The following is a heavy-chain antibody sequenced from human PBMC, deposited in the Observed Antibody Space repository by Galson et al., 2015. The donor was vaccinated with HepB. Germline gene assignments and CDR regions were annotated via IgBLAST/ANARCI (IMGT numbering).Heavy chain of an antibody. D-gene: IGHD3-10*01. J-gene: IGHJ4*02. V-gene: IGHV3-7*03. CDR1: GFTFSSYW. CDR2: IKQDGSEK. CDR3: ARDLEEGSGSYYLYYFDY. Sequence: SLRLSCAASGFTFSSYWMSWVRQAPGKGLEWVANIKQDGSEKYYVDSVKGRFTISRDNAKNSLYLQMNSLRAEDTAVYYCARDLEEGSGSYYLYYFDYWGQGTLVTVSS.